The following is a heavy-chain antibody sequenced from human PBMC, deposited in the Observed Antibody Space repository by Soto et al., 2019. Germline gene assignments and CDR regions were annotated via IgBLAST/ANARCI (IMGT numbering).Heavy chain of an antibody. J-gene: IGHJ4*02. CDR1: GVSLSTSGMC. CDR3: ARIAAGYFDY. CDR2: IDWDDDK. Sequence: SGPTLVNPPHTLTPTCTFSGVSLSTSGMCVSWIRQPPGKALEWLALIDWDDDKYYSTSLKTRLTISKDTSKNQVVLTMTNMDPVDTATYYCARIAAGYFDYWGQGTLVTVSS. V-gene: IGHV2-70*01. D-gene: IGHD6-13*01.